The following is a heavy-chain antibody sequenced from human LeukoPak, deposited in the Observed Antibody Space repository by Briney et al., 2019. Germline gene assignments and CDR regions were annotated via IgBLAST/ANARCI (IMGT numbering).Heavy chain of an antibody. CDR3: ARDNDFWSGYCFDY. CDR1: GGTFNHFG. D-gene: IGHD3-3*01. CDR2: INPDSGGT. V-gene: IGHV1-2*02. Sequence: ASVKVSCKASGGTFNHFGINWVRQAPGQGLEWMGWINPDSGGTNYAQKFQGRVTMTRDTSISTAYMDLSRLRSDDTAVYYCARDNDFWSGYCFDYWGQGTLVTVSS. J-gene: IGHJ4*02.